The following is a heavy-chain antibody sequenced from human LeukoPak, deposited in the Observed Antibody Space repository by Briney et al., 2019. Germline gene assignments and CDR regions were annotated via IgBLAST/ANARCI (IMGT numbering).Heavy chain of an antibody. J-gene: IGHJ6*02. CDR2: IYYSGST. CDR3: ARRWISYGMDV. Sequence: PSETLSLTCTVSGGSISSSSYYWGWIRQPPGQGLEWIGSIYYSGSTYYNPSLKSRVTISVDTSKNQFSLKLSSVTAADTAVYYCARRWISYGMDVWGQGTTVTVSS. V-gene: IGHV4-39*01. D-gene: IGHD5-12*01. CDR1: GGSISSSSYY.